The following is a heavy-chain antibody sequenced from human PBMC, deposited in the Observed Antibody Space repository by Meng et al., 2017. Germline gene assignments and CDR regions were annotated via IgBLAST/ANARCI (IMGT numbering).Heavy chain of an antibody. Sequence: GGSLRLSCAASGLTFSSYAMHWVRQAPGKGLEWVAVISYDGSNKYYADSVKGRFTISRDNSKNTLYLQMNSLRAEDTAVYYCARFQYYYDSSGSKGYFDYWGQGTLVTVSS. CDR2: ISYDGSNK. CDR1: GLTFSSYA. J-gene: IGHJ4*02. V-gene: IGHV3-30*01. CDR3: ARFQYYYDSSGSKGYFDY. D-gene: IGHD3-22*01.